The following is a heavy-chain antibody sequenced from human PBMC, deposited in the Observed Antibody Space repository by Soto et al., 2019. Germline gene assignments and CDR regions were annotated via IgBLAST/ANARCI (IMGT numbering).Heavy chain of an antibody. CDR1: GLTFSVYG. V-gene: IGHV3-30*18. CDR2: ISYYGTNE. D-gene: IGHD1-26*01. J-gene: IGHJ4*02. CDR3: AKEDPSGRYSLDY. Sequence: GGSLRLACEASGLTFSVYGMHWVGQAPGKGLEWVAVISYYGTNEYYEDSVKGRFTISRDNSKNTLYLQMNSLRIEDTAVYFCAKEDPSGRYSLDYWGQGSKVTVSS.